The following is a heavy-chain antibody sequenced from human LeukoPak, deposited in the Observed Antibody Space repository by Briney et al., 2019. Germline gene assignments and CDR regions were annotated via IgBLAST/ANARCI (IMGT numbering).Heavy chain of an antibody. V-gene: IGHV3-21*06. CDR3: VRGDPPGTAFFY. Sequence: GGSLRLSCAASGFTFSTYNMIWVRQAPGKGLEWVSSISSSSDFIYYTDSVKGRFTISRDNAKSSLYLQMNSLRAEDTALYYCVRGDPPGTAFFYWGQGTLVTVSS. J-gene: IGHJ4*02. D-gene: IGHD2-21*02. CDR2: ISSSSDFI. CDR1: GFTFSTYN.